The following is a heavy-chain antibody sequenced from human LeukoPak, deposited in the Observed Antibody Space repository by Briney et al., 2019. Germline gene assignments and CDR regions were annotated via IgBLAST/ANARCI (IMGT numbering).Heavy chain of an antibody. V-gene: IGHV1-8*03. J-gene: IGHJ4*02. D-gene: IGHD3-3*01. CDR3: ARRYYDFWSGYSFDY. CDR1: GYTFTSYD. Sequence: ASVKVSCKAPGYTFTSYDINWVRQATGQGLEWMGWMNPNSGNTGYAQKFQGRVTITRNTSISTAYMELSSLRSEDTAVYYCARRYYDFWSGYSFDYWGQGTLVTVSS. CDR2: MNPNSGNT.